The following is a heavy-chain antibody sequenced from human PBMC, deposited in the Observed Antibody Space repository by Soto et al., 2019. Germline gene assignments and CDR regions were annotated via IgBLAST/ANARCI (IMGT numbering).Heavy chain of an antibody. CDR1: GYTFSTYG. V-gene: IGHV1-18*01. CDR2: ISAYNHYT. Sequence: QVDLVQSGPEVRKPGASVNVSCKASGYTFSTYGISWVRQAPGQGLEWMGWISAYNHYTNYAQKFQDRVTMTTDTSTNTAYMELRSLTSGDTAMYFCARVGPSRKVPYPFEYWGQGTLVTVSS. J-gene: IGHJ4*02. CDR3: ARVGPSRKVPYPFEY. D-gene: IGHD2-2*01.